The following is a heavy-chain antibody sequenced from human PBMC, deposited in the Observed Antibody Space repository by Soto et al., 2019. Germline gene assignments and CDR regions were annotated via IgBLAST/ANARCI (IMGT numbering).Heavy chain of an antibody. CDR1: GYTFTSYD. V-gene: IGHV1-18*01. J-gene: IGHJ6*04. Sequence: AASVKISCKASGYTFTSYDISWVRQAPGQGLEWMGWISAYNGNTNYAQKLQGRVTMTTDTSTSTAYMELRSLRSDDTAVYYCARAASYYDFWSGYYIDYYYYGMEVWCKGTKVTVSS. D-gene: IGHD3-3*01. CDR2: ISAYNGNT. CDR3: ARAASYYDFWSGYYIDYYYYGMEV.